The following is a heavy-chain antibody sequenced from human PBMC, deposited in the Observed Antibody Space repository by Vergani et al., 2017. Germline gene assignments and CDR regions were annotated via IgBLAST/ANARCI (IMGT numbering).Heavy chain of an antibody. Sequence: QVQLQQWGAGLLKPSETLSLTCAVYGGSFSGYYWSWIRQPPGKGLEWIGEINHSGSTNYNPSLKSRVTISVDRSKNQFSLKLSSVTAADTAVYYCARSYFYDSSGLDYWGQGTQVTVSS. CDR1: GGSFSGYY. CDR3: ARSYFYDSSGLDY. J-gene: IGHJ4*02. V-gene: IGHV4-34*01. CDR2: INHSGST. D-gene: IGHD3-22*01.